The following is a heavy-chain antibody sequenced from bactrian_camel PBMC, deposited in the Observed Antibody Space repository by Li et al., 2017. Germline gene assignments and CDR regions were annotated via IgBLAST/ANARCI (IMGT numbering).Heavy chain of an antibody. D-gene: IGHD7*01. V-gene: IGHV3S53*01. J-gene: IGHJ4*01. CDR1: GYTYSSYC. CDR3: AARNTWNAGSPLNRNTYNY. Sequence: HVQLVESGGGSVEAGGSLRLSCAGSGYTYSSYCMGWFRQAPGKEREGVAAIDSDGDTNYAHSVKGRFTISQDNAKNTVYLQMNSLKPEDTAIYYCAARNTWNAGSPLNRNTYNYWGRGTQVTVS. CDR2: IDSDGDT.